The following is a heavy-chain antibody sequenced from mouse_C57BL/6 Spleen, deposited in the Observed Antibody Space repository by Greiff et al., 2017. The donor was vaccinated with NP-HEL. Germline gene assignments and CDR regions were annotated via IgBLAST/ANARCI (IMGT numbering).Heavy chain of an antibody. CDR2: IYPGSGST. D-gene: IGHD1-1*01. Sequence: VQLQQPGAELVKPGASVKMSCKASGYTFTSYWITWVKQRPGQGLEWIGDIYPGSGSTNYNEKFKSKATLTVDTSSSTAYMQLSSLTSEDSAVYYCARYYYGSSYLYYAMDYWGQGTSVTVSS. CDR1: GYTFTSYW. V-gene: IGHV1-55*01. J-gene: IGHJ4*01. CDR3: ARYYYGSSYLYYAMDY.